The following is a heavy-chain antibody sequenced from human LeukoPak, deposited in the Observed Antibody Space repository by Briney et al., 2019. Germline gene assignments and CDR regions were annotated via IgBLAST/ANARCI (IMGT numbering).Heavy chain of an antibody. J-gene: IGHJ4*02. CDR3: PSGLYGGVFDN. CDR2: LRGDGET. V-gene: IGHV3-23*01. CDR1: GFTFSNYA. Sequence: GGSLRLSCVASGFTFSNYAMSWVRQAPGRGREWVSSLRGDGETFYADSAKGRFTLSRDESRNMVFLQLHSLRVEDTAVYYCPSGLYGGVFDNWGQGTLVTVSS. D-gene: IGHD4/OR15-4a*01.